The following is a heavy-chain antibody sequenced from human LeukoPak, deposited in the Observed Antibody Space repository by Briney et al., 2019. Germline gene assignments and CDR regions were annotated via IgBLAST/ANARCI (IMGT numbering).Heavy chain of an antibody. Sequence: PSETLSLTCTVSGGSISSYYWSWIRQPAGKGLEWIGRIYTSGSTNYNPSLKSRVTKSVDTSKNQFSLKLSSVTAADTAVYYCVRDRIMGLMGEKYYFDYWGQGTLVTVSS. D-gene: IGHD2-8*01. CDR2: IYTSGST. J-gene: IGHJ4*02. V-gene: IGHV4-4*07. CDR1: GGSISSYY. CDR3: VRDRIMGLMGEKYYFDY.